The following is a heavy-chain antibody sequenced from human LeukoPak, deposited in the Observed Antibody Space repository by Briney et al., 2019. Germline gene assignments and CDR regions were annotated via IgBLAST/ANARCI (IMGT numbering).Heavy chain of an antibody. CDR2: IYYTGGT. CDR3: ATHIFEYSGSPQVAFDI. D-gene: IGHD1-26*01. Sequence: PSETLSLTCTVSGGSISSYYWSWIRQPPGKGLEWIGYIYYTGGTNYSPSLKSRVTISADTSKNQFSLTLNSVTSADTAMYYCATHIFEYSGSPQVAFDIWGQGTMVTVSS. V-gene: IGHV4-59*01. J-gene: IGHJ3*02. CDR1: GGSISSYY.